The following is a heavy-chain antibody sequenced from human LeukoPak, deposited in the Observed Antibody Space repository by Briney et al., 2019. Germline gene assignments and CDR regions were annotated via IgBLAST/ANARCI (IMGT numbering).Heavy chain of an antibody. D-gene: IGHD6-19*01. Sequence: PSETLSLTCAVYGGSFSGYYWSWIRQPPGKGLEWIGEINHSGSTNYNPSLKSRVTISVDTSKNQFSLKLSSVTAADTAVYYCASFSAVAGPYYFDYWGQGTLVTVSS. CDR3: ASFSAVAGPYYFDY. V-gene: IGHV4-34*01. CDR2: INHSGST. CDR1: GGSFSGYY. J-gene: IGHJ4*02.